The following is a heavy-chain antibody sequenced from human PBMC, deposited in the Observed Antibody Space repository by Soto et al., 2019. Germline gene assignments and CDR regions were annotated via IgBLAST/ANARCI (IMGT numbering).Heavy chain of an antibody. CDR2: ISSSSSYI. CDR3: ARDIGIRYDSFDP. J-gene: IGHJ5*02. D-gene: IGHD3-9*01. CDR1: GFTFSSYS. Sequence: WGSLRLSCAASGFTFSSYSMNWVRQAPGKGLEWVSSISSSSSYIYYADSVKGRFTISRDNAKNSLYLQMNSLRAEDTAVYYCARDIGIRYDSFDPWGQGTLVTVSS. V-gene: IGHV3-21*01.